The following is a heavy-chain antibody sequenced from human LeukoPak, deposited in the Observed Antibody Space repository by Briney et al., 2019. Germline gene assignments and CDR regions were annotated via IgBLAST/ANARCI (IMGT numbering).Heavy chain of an antibody. CDR1: GFTFSSYE. CDR3: AKGGVVHAFNI. Sequence: GSLRLSCAASGFTFSSYEMNWVRQAPGKGLEWVSAINGGGGSTYYADSVKGRFTISRDNSKSTLYLQMNSLRAEDTAVHYCAKGGVVHAFNIWGQGTMVTVSS. V-gene: IGHV3-23*01. D-gene: IGHD2-15*01. CDR2: INGGGGST. J-gene: IGHJ3*02.